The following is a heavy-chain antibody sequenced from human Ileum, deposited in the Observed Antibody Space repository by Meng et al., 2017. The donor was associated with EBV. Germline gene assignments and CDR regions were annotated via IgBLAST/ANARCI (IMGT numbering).Heavy chain of an antibody. V-gene: IGHV4-39*01. D-gene: IGHD6-13*01. CDR1: GGPINSSSYY. Sequence: LQLQESRPGLVKPSETLSLTCTVAGGPINSSSYYWGWIRQPPGKGLEWIGSIYYSGRTYYNPSLKSRVTISVDTSKNQFSLKLSSVTAADTAVYYCARPIAAAGWFDPWGQGTLVTVSS. J-gene: IGHJ5*02. CDR2: IYYSGRT. CDR3: ARPIAAAGWFDP.